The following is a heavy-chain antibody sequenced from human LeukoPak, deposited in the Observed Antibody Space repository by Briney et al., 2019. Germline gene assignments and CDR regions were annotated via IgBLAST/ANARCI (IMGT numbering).Heavy chain of an antibody. CDR1: EFTFPTSA. Sequence: ASVKVSCTASEFTFPTSAVQWVRQARGQRLEWIGWIVVGSGNTNYTQKFQERVTITTDMSTSTAYMELSSLRFEDTAVYYCAAAQTHGGNPFDYWGQGTLVTVSS. V-gene: IGHV1-58*01. CDR3: AAAQTHGGNPFDY. J-gene: IGHJ4*02. D-gene: IGHD4-23*01. CDR2: IVVGSGNT.